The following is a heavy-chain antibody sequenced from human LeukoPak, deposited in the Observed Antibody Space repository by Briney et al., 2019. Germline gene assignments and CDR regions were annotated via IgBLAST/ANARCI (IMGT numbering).Heavy chain of an antibody. Sequence: PSETLSLTSTVSGGSISSYYWSWIRQPPGKGLEWIGYIYYSGSTNYNPSLKSRVTISVDTSKNQFSLKLSSVTAADTAVYYCARGIFGLDYWGQGTLVTVSS. CDR3: ARGIFGLDY. D-gene: IGHD3-3*02. V-gene: IGHV4-59*01. CDR2: IYYSGST. CDR1: GGSISSYY. J-gene: IGHJ4*02.